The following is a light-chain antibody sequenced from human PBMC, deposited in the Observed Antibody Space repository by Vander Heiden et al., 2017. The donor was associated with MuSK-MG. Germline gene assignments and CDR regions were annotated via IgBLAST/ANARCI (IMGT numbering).Light chain of an antibody. V-gene: IGKV1-5*01. Sequence: DIRMTQSPSTLSASVGDRVTITCRASQSISSWLAWYQQKPGQAPKLLIYDASSLESGVPSRFSGSGSGTEFTLTISSLQPDDFATYYCQQDNNSPWTFGQGTKVEIK. CDR1: QSISSW. CDR3: QQDNNSPWT. CDR2: DAS. J-gene: IGKJ1*01.